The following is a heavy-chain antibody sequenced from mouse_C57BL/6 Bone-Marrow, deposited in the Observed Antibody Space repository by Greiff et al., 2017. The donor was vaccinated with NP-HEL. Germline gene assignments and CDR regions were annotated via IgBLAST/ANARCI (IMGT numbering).Heavy chain of an antibody. CDR3: GGDYDGNYYAMDY. CDR2: IDPANGNT. CDR1: GFNIKNTY. J-gene: IGHJ4*01. V-gene: IGHV14-3*01. D-gene: IGHD2-4*01. Sequence: EVQRVESVAELVRPGASVKLSCTASGFNIKNTYMHWVKQRPEQGLEWIGRIDPANGNTKYAPKFQGKATITADTSSNTAYLQLSSLTSEDTAIYYCGGDYDGNYYAMDYWGQGTSVTVSS.